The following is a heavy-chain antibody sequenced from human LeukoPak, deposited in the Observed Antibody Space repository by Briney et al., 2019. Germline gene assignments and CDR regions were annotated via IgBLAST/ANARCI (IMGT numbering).Heavy chain of an antibody. D-gene: IGHD4-17*01. CDR3: AKTTDNYYYYMDV. V-gene: IGHV3-21*01. J-gene: IGHJ6*03. CDR1: GFTFSSYG. CDR2: ISTSSSYI. Sequence: GGSLRPSCAASGFTFSSYGINWVRQAPGKGLEWVSSISTSSSYIYYADSVKGRFTISRDNAKNSLYLQMNSLRAEDTAVYYCAKTTDNYYYYMDVWGKGTTVTVSS.